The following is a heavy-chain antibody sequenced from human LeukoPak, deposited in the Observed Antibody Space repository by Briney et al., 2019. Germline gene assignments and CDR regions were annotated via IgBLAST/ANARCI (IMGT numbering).Heavy chain of an antibody. CDR3: ARVQGNYYDSSGYYYFDY. Sequence: PSETLSLTCTVSGGSISSYYWSWIRQPAGKGQEWIGRIYTSGSTNYNPSLKSRVTMSVDTSKNQFSLKLSSVTAADTAVYYCARVQGNYYDSSGYYYFDYWGQGTLATVSS. D-gene: IGHD3-22*01. V-gene: IGHV4-4*07. J-gene: IGHJ4*02. CDR1: GGSISSYY. CDR2: IYTSGST.